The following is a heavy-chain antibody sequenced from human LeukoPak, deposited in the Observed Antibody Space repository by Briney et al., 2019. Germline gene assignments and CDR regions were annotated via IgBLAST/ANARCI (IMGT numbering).Heavy chain of an antibody. CDR1: GYSLSELS. CDR2: FDPGERKL. V-gene: IGHV1-24*01. J-gene: IGHJ4*02. D-gene: IGHD3-10*01. CDR3: ATGDEWQLLDY. Sequence: ASVKVSCEVSGYSLSELSMHWVRQAPGKGLEYMGGFDPGERKLIYAEKLQGRVTMTEDKSTDTAYMELSSLRSEDTAVYYCATGDEWQLLDYWGQGTLVTVSP.